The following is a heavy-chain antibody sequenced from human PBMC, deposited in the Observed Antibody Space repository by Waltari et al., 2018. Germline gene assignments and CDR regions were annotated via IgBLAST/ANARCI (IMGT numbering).Heavy chain of an antibody. Sequence: EVQVVESGGGLVQPGGSLRLSCAASGFTFGNYWMTWVRRAPGKGLEWVANINQDGNGLHYVDSVRGRFTISRDNAKNSMFLQMNSLRAEDTAVYYCARVPLPWYLDYWGQGTPVTVSS. CDR3: ARVPLPWYLDY. CDR2: INQDGNGL. CDR1: GFTFGNYW. J-gene: IGHJ4*02. V-gene: IGHV3-7*01.